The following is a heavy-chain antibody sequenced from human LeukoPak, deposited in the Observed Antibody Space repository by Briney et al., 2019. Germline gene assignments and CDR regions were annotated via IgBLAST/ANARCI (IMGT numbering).Heavy chain of an antibody. J-gene: IGHJ2*01. CDR1: GFTFSSYS. D-gene: IGHD4-17*01. CDR2: ISSSSSYI. Sequence: GGSLRLSCAASGFTFSSYSMNWVRQAPGKGLEWVPSISSSSSYIYYADSVKGRFTISRDNAKNSLYLQMNSLGADDTAVYYCARRGGYGDSYWYFDLWGRGTLVTVSS. CDR3: ARRGGYGDSYWYFDL. V-gene: IGHV3-21*01.